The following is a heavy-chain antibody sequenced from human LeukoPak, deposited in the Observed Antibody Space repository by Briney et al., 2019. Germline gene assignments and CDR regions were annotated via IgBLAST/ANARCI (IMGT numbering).Heavy chain of an antibody. J-gene: IGHJ4*02. CDR3: ARVAVGAGTDYFDY. Sequence: PGGSLRLSCAASGFTFSSYEMNWVRQAPGKGLEWVSYISSSGSTIYYADSVKGRFTISRDNAKNSLYLQMNSLRAEDTAVYYCARVAVGAGTDYFDYWGQGTLVTVSS. V-gene: IGHV3-48*03. CDR2: ISSSGSTI. CDR1: GFTFSSYE. D-gene: IGHD6-19*01.